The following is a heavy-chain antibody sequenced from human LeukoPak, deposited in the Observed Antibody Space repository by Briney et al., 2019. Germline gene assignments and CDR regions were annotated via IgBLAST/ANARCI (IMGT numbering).Heavy chain of an antibody. CDR1: GGSISSYY. D-gene: IGHD5-12*01. V-gene: IGHV4-59*01. Sequence: PSETLSLTCTVSGGSISSYYWSWIRQPPGKGLEWIGYIYCSGSTNYNPSLKSRVTISVDTSKNQFSLKLSSVTAADTAVCYCVRGKYSGYDYGRSYYYYMDVWGKGTTVPISS. CDR2: IYCSGST. CDR3: VRGKYSGYDYGRSYYYYMDV. J-gene: IGHJ6*03.